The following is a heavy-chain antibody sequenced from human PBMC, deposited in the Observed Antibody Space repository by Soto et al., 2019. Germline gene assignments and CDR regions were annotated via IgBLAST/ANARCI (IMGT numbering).Heavy chain of an antibody. CDR1: GYTFTTFW. J-gene: IGHJ5*02. CDR2: IDPRDSYT. D-gene: IGHD2-2*01. CDR3: ARLYCSSSTCDSWFDP. V-gene: IGHV5-10-1*03. Sequence: EVQLVQSGAEVKKPGESLRISCTGFGYTFTTFWISWVRQMPGRGLEWMGRIDPRDSYTNYSPSFQGHVTISADKSISTAYLQWGSRKASDTAMYYWARLYCSSSTCDSWFDPWGQGTLVNVSS.